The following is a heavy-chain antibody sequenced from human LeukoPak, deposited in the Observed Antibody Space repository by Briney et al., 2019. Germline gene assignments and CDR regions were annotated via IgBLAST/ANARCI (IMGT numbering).Heavy chain of an antibody. CDR1: GGTFSSYA. V-gene: IGHV1-69*05. J-gene: IGHJ5*02. CDR2: IIPIFGTA. D-gene: IGHD6-13*01. Sequence: GASVKVSCKASGGTFSSYAISWVRQAPGQGLEWMGGIIPIFGTANYAQKFQGRVTMTRDTSTSTVYMELSSLRSEDTAVYYCARDPGIAAAGTDRAGWFDPWGQGTLVTVSS. CDR3: ARDPGIAAAGTDRAGWFDP.